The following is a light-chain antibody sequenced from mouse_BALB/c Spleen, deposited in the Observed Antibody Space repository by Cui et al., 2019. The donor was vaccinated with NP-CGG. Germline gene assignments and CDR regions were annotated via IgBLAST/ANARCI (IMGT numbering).Light chain of an antibody. J-gene: IGLJ1*01. CDR1: TGAVTTSNY. Sequence: QTVVTQEFALTTSPGERVTLTCRSSTGAVTTSNYANWVQEKPDHLFTGLIGGTNNRAPGVPARFSGSLIGDKAALTITGAQTEDEAIYFCALWYSNHWVFGGGTKLTVL. CDR3: ALWYSNHWV. V-gene: IGLV1*01. CDR2: GTN.